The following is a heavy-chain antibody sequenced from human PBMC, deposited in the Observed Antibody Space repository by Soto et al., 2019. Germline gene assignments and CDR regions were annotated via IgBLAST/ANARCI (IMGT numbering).Heavy chain of an antibody. CDR3: AREYESIPTY. Sequence: PSETLSLTCTVSGGSISTSSYHWAWIRQPPGKGLEWIASIYYSGSTYYNPSLKSRATISVDTSKNQFSLKLTSVTAADTAVYYCAREYESIPTYWGQGTLVTVSS. J-gene: IGHJ4*02. CDR2: IYYSGST. V-gene: IGHV4-39*02. CDR1: GGSISTSSYH. D-gene: IGHD2-21*01.